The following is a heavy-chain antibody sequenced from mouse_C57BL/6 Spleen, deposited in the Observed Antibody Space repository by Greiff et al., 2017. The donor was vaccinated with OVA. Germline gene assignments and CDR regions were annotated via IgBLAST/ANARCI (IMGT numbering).Heavy chain of an antibody. CDR2: IDPSDSYT. D-gene: IGHD2-2*01. CDR3: AVYYGYDGY. J-gene: IGHJ3*01. CDR1: GYTFTSYW. Sequence: QVQLQQPGAELVKPGASVKLSCKASGYTFTSYWMQWVKQRPGQGLEWIGEIDPSDSYTNYNQKFKGKATLTVDTSSSTAYMQLSSRTSEDSAVYYCAVYYGYDGYWGQGTLVTVSA. V-gene: IGHV1-50*01.